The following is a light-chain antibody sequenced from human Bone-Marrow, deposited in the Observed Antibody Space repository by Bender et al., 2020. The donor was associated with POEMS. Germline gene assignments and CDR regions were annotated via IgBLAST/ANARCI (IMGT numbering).Light chain of an antibody. CDR3: QSYDNSLGGWV. J-gene: IGLJ3*02. V-gene: IGLV1-40*01. CDR1: SSNTGSGYD. CDR2: GNT. Sequence: QSVLTQPPSVSGAPGQRVTISCTGSSSNTGSGYDVHWYQHLPGTAPKVLIYGNTNRPSGVPDRFSASKSGASASLAITGLQAEDEADYYCQSYDNSLGGWVFGGGTKLTVL.